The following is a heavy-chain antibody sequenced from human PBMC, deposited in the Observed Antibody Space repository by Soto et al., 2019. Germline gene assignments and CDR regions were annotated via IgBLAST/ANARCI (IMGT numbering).Heavy chain of an antibody. Sequence: GASVKVSCKASGYTFTGYYIHWMRQAPGQGLEWMGWIIPSSADTNYAQKFQGRVTMTRDTSIYTAYMELSGLRSDDTAVYYCARDHTITTLMSHFDPWGQGTLVTVSS. CDR2: IIPSSADT. CDR1: GYTFTGYY. J-gene: IGHJ5*02. CDR3: ARDHTITTLMSHFDP. D-gene: IGHD1-1*01. V-gene: IGHV1-2*02.